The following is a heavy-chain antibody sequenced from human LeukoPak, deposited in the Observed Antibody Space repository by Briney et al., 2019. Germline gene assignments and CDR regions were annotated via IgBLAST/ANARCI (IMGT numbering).Heavy chain of an antibody. J-gene: IGHJ4*02. Sequence: GGSLRLSCAASGFAFNSYSMNWVRQAPGKGLEWVSSISSSSYIYYEDSVKGRSTISRDNAKNSLYLQMNSLRAEDTAVYYCARVLHKRNYDSSDYYGYWGQGTLVTVSS. D-gene: IGHD3-22*01. CDR3: ARVLHKRNYDSSDYYGY. V-gene: IGHV3-21*01. CDR2: ISSSSYI. CDR1: GFAFNSYS.